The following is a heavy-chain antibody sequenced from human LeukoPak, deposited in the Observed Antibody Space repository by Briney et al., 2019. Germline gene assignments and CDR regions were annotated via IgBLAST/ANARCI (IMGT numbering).Heavy chain of an antibody. CDR3: ARHRSGSYYNDAFDI. D-gene: IGHD3-10*01. CDR1: GGSISSYY. J-gene: IGHJ3*02. CDR2: IYYSGST. Sequence: PSETLSLTCTVSGGSISSYYWSWIRQPPGKGLEWIGYIYYSGSTNYNPSLKSRVTISVDTSKNQFSLKLSSVTAADTAVYYCARHRSGSYYNDAFDIWGQGTMVTVSS. V-gene: IGHV4-59*08.